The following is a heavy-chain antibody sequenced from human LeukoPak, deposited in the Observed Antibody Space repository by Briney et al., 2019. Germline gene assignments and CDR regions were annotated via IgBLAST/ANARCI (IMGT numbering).Heavy chain of an antibody. J-gene: IGHJ4*02. Sequence: GASVKVSCKTSGYTFTGNYMHWVRQAPGQGLEWLVWINTKSGGTKNAREFQGRVTMTRDASISTAYMELSRLTSDDTAVYYCARATNWTDAGIDYWGQGSLVTVSS. CDR2: INTKSGGT. D-gene: IGHD1-1*01. CDR3: ARATNWTDAGIDY. CDR1: GYTFTGNY. V-gene: IGHV1-2*02.